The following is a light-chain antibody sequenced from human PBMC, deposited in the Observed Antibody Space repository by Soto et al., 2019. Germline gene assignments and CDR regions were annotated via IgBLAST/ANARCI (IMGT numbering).Light chain of an antibody. CDR1: SSDVGGYNY. V-gene: IGLV2-14*01. CDR3: SSYSRSSTRV. CDR2: EVS. J-gene: IGLJ3*02. Sequence: QSALTQPASVSGSPGQSITISCTGTSSDVGGYNYVSWYQQHPGKAPKLMIYEVSNRPSGVSNRFSGSKPGNTASLTISGLQAADEADYYCSSYSRSSTRVFGGVTKLTVL.